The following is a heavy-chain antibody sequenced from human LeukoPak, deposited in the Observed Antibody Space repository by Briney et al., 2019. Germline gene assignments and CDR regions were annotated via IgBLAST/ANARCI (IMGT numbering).Heavy chain of an antibody. Sequence: ASVKVSCKASGGTFSSYGIIWVRPAPGQGLERMGGIIPIFGTANYAQKFQGRVTITADESTSTAYMELSSLRSEDTAVYYCARATNLRYFDWLLNNWFDPWGQGTLVTVSS. CDR1: GGTFSSYG. CDR3: ARATNLRYFDWLLNNWFDP. J-gene: IGHJ5*02. CDR2: IIPIFGTA. V-gene: IGHV1-69*13. D-gene: IGHD3-9*01.